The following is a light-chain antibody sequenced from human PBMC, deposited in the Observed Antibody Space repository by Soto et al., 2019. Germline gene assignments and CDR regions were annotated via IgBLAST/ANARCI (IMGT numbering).Light chain of an antibody. CDR2: RTS. CDR3: LEYNGRSS. V-gene: IGKV3-15*01. CDR1: QNVDGD. J-gene: IGKJ1*01. Sequence: EGVTTQSPATLSVSPGERATLSCRASQNVDGDLAWYQQKPGQAPRLLIYRTSTRANGTPVRFSGSGSGTEFTLTISSLQFEDFAVYYCLEYNGRSSFGQGTKVEIK.